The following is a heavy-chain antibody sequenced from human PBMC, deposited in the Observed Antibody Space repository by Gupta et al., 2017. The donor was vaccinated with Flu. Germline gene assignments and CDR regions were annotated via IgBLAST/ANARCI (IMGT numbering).Heavy chain of an antibody. CDR3: ARLPYYYDSSGYFLPGTAFDI. D-gene: IGHD3-22*01. CDR1: GGSISTYY. CDR2: IYYSGST. Sequence: QVQLQESGPGLVKPSETLSLTCTVSGGSISTYYWSWIRQPPGKGLEWIGFIYYSGSTNYNPSLKSRVTISVDTSKNQFSLKLSSVTAADTAVYYCARLPYYYDSSGYFLPGTAFDIWGQGTLVTVSS. V-gene: IGHV4-59*01. J-gene: IGHJ3*02.